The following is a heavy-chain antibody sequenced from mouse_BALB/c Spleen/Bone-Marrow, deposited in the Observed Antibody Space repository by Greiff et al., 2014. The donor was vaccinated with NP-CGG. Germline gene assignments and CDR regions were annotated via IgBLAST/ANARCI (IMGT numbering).Heavy chain of an antibody. CDR1: GYTFTYYT. V-gene: IGHV1-4*01. D-gene: IGHD2-2*01. Sequence: VMLVESGAELARPGASVKMSCKASGYTFTYYTMYWVKQRPGQDLEWIGYINPNSDYTNYNQKFKDKATLTADKSSSTAYMQLSSLTSEDSAVYYCAREVYGSWFAYWGQGTLVTVSA. CDR3: AREVYGSWFAY. J-gene: IGHJ3*01. CDR2: INPNSDYT.